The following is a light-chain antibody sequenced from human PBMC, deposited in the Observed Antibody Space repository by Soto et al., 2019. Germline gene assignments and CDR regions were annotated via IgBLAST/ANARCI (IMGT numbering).Light chain of an antibody. CDR2: DSS. J-gene: IGKJ3*01. CDR3: QQRSNWPRAGFT. V-gene: IGKV3-11*01. CDR1: QSVSSY. Sequence: EIVLTQSPGTLSLSPGERATVSCRAIQSVSSYLALYQQKPGQAPRLLIYDSSNRATGIPSRFSGSGSGTDFTLTISSLEPEDFAVYYCQQRSNWPRAGFTFGPGTKVDIK.